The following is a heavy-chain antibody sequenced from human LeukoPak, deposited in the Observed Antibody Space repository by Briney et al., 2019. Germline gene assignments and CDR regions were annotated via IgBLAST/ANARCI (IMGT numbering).Heavy chain of an antibody. Sequence: SQTLSLTCALSGDTVSSNSAAWNWVRQSPSRCLEWLGSTYYRSKWYNDYAVSVKSRITINPDTSKNQFSLQLNSVTPEDTAVYYCARGWFYYGSGTYLFDYWGQGTLVTVSS. V-gene: IGHV6-1*01. CDR3: ARGWFYYGSGTYLFDY. CDR2: TYYRSKWYN. CDR1: GDTVSSNSAA. J-gene: IGHJ4*02. D-gene: IGHD3-10*01.